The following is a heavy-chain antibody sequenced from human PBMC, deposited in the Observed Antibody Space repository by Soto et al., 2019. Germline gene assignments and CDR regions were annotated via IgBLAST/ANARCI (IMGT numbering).Heavy chain of an antibody. D-gene: IGHD1-26*01. CDR3: ARDSGSYWHYRDF. CDR1: GYSLASHW. Sequence: AESLKISWKGSGYSLASHWVAWVRQMPEKGLEWSGTIYPGDSDTKYGPAFRGKVTISADTSVSNAYLQWRSLEATDSDIYYCARDSGSYWHYRDFWGQGNLVAVS. V-gene: IGHV5-51*01. J-gene: IGHJ4*02. CDR2: IYPGDSDT.